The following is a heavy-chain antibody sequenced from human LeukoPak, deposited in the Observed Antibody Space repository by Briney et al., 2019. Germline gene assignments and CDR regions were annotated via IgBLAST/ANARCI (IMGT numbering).Heavy chain of an antibody. J-gene: IGHJ4*02. CDR2: ISAYNGNT. CDR1: GYTFTSYG. CDR3: ARVRSGYYGSGSLITDY. V-gene: IGHV1-18*01. D-gene: IGHD3-10*01. Sequence: ASVKVSCKASGYTFTSYGISWVRQAPGQGLEGMGWISAYNGNTNYAQKLQGRVTMTTDTSTSTAYMELRSLRSDDTAVYYCARVRSGYYGSGSLITDYWGQGTLVTVSS.